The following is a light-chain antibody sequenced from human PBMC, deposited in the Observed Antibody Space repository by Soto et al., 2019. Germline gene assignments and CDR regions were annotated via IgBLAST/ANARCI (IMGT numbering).Light chain of an antibody. CDR3: ATWDDSLNAAV. J-gene: IGLJ7*01. CDR2: IDD. CDR1: TSNIAGNT. V-gene: IGLV1-44*01. Sequence: QSALTQPPSLSGTPGQRVTISCSGSTSNIAGNTVHWYQHLPETAPKLLIYIDDQRPSGVPDRFSGSKSGTSASLAISGLQSEDDADYYCATWDDSLNAAVFGGGTQLTVL.